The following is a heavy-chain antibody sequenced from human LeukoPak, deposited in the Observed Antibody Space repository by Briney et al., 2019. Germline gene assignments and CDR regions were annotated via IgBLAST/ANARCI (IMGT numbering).Heavy chain of an antibody. J-gene: IGHJ4*02. D-gene: IGHD6-19*01. CDR2: INGDGSST. CDR1: GFTFSSNW. Sequence: HPGGSLILSCAASGFTFSSNWMHWIRQAPGKGLLWVSRINGDGSSTLYADSVKGRFTISRDNAKNTLYLQMNSLISEDTAVYYCVRQAVAGFDCWGQGTLVTISS. CDR3: VRQAVAGFDC. V-gene: IGHV3-74*03.